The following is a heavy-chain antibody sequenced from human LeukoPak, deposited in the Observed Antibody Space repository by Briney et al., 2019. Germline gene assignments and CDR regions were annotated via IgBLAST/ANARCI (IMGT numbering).Heavy chain of an antibody. Sequence: GGSLRLSCAASGFTFSSYEMNWVRQAPGKGLEWVSYISSSGSTIYYADSVKGRFTISRDNAKNSLYLQMNSLRAEDTAVYYCARGDITFGGVIVHWGQGTLVTVSS. V-gene: IGHV3-48*03. D-gene: IGHD3-16*01. CDR2: ISSSGSTI. J-gene: IGHJ5*02. CDR3: ARGDITFGGVIVH. CDR1: GFTFSSYE.